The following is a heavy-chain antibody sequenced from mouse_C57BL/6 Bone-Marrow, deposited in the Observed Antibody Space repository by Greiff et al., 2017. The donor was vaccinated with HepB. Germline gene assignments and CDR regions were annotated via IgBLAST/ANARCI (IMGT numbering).Heavy chain of an antibody. Sequence: EVQLQQSGPELVKPGASVKMSCKASGYTFTDYNMHWVKQSHGKSLEWIGYINPNNGGTSYNQKFKGKATLTVNKSSSTAYMELRSLTSEDSAVYYCARWGYSNYLAWFAYWGQGTLVTVSA. CDR1: GYTFTDYN. J-gene: IGHJ3*01. CDR3: ARWGYSNYLAWFAY. V-gene: IGHV1-22*01. D-gene: IGHD2-5*01. CDR2: INPNNGGT.